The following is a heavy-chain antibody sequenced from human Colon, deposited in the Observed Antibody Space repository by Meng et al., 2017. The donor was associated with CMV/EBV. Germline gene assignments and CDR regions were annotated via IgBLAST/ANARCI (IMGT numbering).Heavy chain of an antibody. CDR2: ISYSGST. Sequence: SETLSLTCTVSGGSVSSGSYYWSWFRQPPGKGLEWIGFISYSGSTNNNPSLRSRVTISIDTSKNQFSLKLSSVTAADTAVYYCARGRSYSYYYYYGMDVWGQGTTVTVSS. CDR3: ARGRSYSYYYYYGMDV. V-gene: IGHV4-61*01. CDR1: GGSVSSGSYY. D-gene: IGHD5-18*01. J-gene: IGHJ6*02.